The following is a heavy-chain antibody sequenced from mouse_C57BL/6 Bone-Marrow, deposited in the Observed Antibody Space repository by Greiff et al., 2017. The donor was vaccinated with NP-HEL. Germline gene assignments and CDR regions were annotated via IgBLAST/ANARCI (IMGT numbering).Heavy chain of an antibody. CDR2: IWGVGST. Sequence: QVQLQQSGPGLVAPSQSLSITCTVSGFSLTSYGVDWVRQSPGKGLEWLGVIWGVGSTNYNSALKSRLSISKDNSKSQVFLKMNSLQTDDTAMYYCASYYYGSSYPFAYWGQGTLVTVSA. D-gene: IGHD1-1*01. J-gene: IGHJ3*01. V-gene: IGHV2-6*01. CDR3: ASYYYGSSYPFAY. CDR1: GFSLTSYG.